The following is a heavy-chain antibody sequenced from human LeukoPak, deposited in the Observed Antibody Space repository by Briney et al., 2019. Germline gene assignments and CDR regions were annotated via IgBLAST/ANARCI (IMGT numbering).Heavy chain of an antibody. D-gene: IGHD4-11*01. J-gene: IGHJ5*02. CDR1: GFTFSSYA. Sequence: GGSLRLSCAASGFTFSSYAMHWVRQAPGKGLEWVAVISYDGSNKYYADSVKGRFTISRDNSKNTLYLQMNSLRAEDTAVYYCARSDSNWQGWFDPWGQGTLVTVSS. V-gene: IGHV3-30*04. CDR3: ARSDSNWQGWFDP. CDR2: ISYDGSNK.